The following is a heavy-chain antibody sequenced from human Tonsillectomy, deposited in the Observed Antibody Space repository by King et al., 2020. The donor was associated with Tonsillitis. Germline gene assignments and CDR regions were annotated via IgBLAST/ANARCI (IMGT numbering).Heavy chain of an antibody. D-gene: IGHD5-12*01. CDR1: GGSISSYY. CDR3: AREVAGFDYYYMDV. V-gene: IGHV4-59*01. CDR2: IYYSGST. Sequence: QLQESGPGLVKPSETLSLTCTVSGGSISSYYWSWNRQPPGKGRECIGYIYYSGSTNYIPSPKSRVTISVDTSKNQLSLKLSSVTAADTAVYYCAREVAGFDYYYMDVWGKGTTVTVSS. J-gene: IGHJ6*03.